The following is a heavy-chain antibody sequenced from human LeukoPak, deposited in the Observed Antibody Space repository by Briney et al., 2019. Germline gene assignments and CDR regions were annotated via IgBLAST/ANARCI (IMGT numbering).Heavy chain of an antibody. CDR3: ARQGYDILTGSITTSDY. V-gene: IGHV4-39*01. Sequence: PSETLSLTCTVSGGSISGNSYYWGWIRQPPGKGLEWIGSIYYSGSTYYNPSLKGRVTISVDTSKNQFSLRLSSVTAADTAVYYCARQGYDILTGSITTSDYWGQGTLVTVSS. CDR1: GGSISGNSYY. CDR2: IYYSGST. J-gene: IGHJ4*02. D-gene: IGHD3-9*01.